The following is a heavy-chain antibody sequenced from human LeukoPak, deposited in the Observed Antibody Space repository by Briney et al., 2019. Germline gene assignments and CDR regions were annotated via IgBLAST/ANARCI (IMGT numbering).Heavy chain of an antibody. J-gene: IGHJ4*02. CDR2: IYYSGST. CDR3: AGGIAAAGYDY. D-gene: IGHD6-13*01. Sequence: SETLSLTRTVSGGSISSYYWSWIRQPPGKGLEWIGYIYYSGSTNYNPSLKSRVTISVDTSKNQFSLKLSSVTAADTAVYHCAGGIAAAGYDYWGQGTLVTVSS. CDR1: GGSISSYY. V-gene: IGHV4-59*08.